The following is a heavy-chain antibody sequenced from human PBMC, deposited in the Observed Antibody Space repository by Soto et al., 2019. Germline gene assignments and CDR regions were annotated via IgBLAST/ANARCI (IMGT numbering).Heavy chain of an antibody. J-gene: IGHJ3*02. Sequence: GGSLRLSCAASGFTFSSYAMHWVRQAPGKGLEWVAVISYDGSNKYYGDSVKGRFTISRDNSKNTLYLQMNSLRAEDTAVYYCARGGSSSWYGAFDIWGQGTMVTVSS. D-gene: IGHD6-13*01. CDR2: ISYDGSNK. CDR1: GFTFSSYA. CDR3: ARGGSSSWYGAFDI. V-gene: IGHV3-30-3*01.